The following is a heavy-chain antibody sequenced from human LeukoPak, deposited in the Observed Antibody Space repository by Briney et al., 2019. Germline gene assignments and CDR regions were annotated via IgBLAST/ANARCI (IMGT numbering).Heavy chain of an antibody. CDR1: GYTLTELS. CDR3: ARGWSCSSTSCYQPFDP. CDR2: INPNSGGT. Sequence: ASVKVSCKVSGYTLTELSMHWVRQAPGQELGWMGRINPNSGGTNYAQKFQGRVTMTRDTSISTAYMELSSLRSEDTAVYYCARGWSCSSTSCYQPFDPWGQGTLVTVSS. J-gene: IGHJ5*02. D-gene: IGHD2-2*01. V-gene: IGHV1/OR15-1*04.